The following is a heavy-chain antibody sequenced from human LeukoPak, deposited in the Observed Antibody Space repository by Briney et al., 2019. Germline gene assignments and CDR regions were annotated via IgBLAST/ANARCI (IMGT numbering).Heavy chain of an antibody. CDR1: GFTFSSYA. J-gene: IGHJ5*02. Sequence: GGSLRLSCAASGFTFSSYAMSWVRQAPGKGLEWVANIKQDGSEKYYVDSVKGRFTISRDNAKNSLYLQMNSLRAEDTAVYYCARSGWSGGSYWFDPWGQGTLVTVSS. CDR3: ARSGWSGGSYWFDP. D-gene: IGHD2-15*01. V-gene: IGHV3-7*01. CDR2: IKQDGSEK.